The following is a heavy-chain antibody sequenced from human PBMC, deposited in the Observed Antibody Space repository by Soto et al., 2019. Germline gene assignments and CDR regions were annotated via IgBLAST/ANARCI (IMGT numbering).Heavy chain of an antibody. D-gene: IGHD2-21*02. Sequence: QITLKESGPTLVKPTQTLTLTCTFSAFSLSTGGVGVGWIRQPPGKALEWLALIYWDDDKRYSPSLRSRLTITKDTAENQLVLTMANMDPVDPATYYCIQSRCGGDCLQSYASYYYYGMDVWGQGTTVTVSS. V-gene: IGHV2-5*02. CDR1: AFSLSTGGVG. CDR3: IQSRCGGDCLQSYASYYYYGMDV. J-gene: IGHJ6*02. CDR2: IYWDDDK.